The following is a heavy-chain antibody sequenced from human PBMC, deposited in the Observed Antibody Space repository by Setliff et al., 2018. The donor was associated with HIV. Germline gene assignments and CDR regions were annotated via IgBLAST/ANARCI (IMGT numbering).Heavy chain of an antibody. CDR3: ARVQVSGTYPIDY. Sequence: SETLSLTCAVSSYSISSGYYWGWIRQPPGKGLGWIGNIYHSGSTYYNPSLKSRVTISVDTSKNQFSLKLSSVTAADTAVYYCARVQVSGTYPIDYWGQGTLVTVSS. CDR1: SYSISSGYY. J-gene: IGHJ4*02. V-gene: IGHV4-38-2*01. CDR2: IYHSGST. D-gene: IGHD3-10*01.